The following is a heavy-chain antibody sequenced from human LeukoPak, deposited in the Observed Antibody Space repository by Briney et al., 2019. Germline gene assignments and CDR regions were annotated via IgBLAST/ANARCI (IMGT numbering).Heavy chain of an antibody. CDR1: GGSFSGYY. D-gene: IGHD5-24*01. CDR2: INHSGST. J-gene: IGHJ4*02. CDR3: ASSRRDGYNGSFDY. V-gene: IGHV4-34*01. Sequence: PSETLSLTCAVYGGSFSGYYWSWIRQPPGKGLEWIGEINHSGSTNYNPSLKSRVTISVDTSKNQFSLKLSSVTAADTAVYYCASSRRDGYNGSFDYWGQGTLVTVSS.